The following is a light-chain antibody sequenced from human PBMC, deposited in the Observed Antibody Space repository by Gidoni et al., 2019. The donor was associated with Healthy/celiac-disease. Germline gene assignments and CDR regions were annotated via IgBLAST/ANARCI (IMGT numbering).Light chain of an antibody. Sequence: QSALTQPASVSGSPGQSITISCTGTSSDVGGYNYVSWYQQPPGKAPKLMIYYVSNRPSGVSNRFSGSKSGNTASLTISGLQAEDEADYYCSSFAVFGGGTKLTVL. V-gene: IGLV2-14*01. CDR1: SSDVGGYNY. CDR2: YVS. CDR3: SSFAV. J-gene: IGLJ2*01.